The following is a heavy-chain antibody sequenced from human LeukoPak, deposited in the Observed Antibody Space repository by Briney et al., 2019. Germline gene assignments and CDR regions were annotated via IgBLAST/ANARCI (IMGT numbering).Heavy chain of an antibody. CDR3: ARDQDSSTWYNGGFEY. J-gene: IGHJ4*02. V-gene: IGHV4-59*01. CDR2: IYYSGST. CDR1: GGSISSCY. D-gene: IGHD6-13*01. Sequence: PSETLSLTCTVSGGSISSCYWSWIRQPPGKGLEWIAYIYYSGSTNYNPSLKGRVTISVDTSKNQFSLRLSSVTAADTAVYYCARDQDSSTWYNGGFEYWGQGTLVTVSS.